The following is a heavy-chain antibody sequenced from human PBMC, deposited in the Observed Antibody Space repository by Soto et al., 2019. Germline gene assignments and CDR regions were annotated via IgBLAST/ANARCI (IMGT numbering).Heavy chain of an antibody. CDR2: IWYDGSNK. D-gene: IGHD5-18*01. CDR3: AREWGGWIKLDYYGMDV. V-gene: IGHV3-33*01. Sequence: XRSLRLSCASSVLTFSSYGMHCVRHSPGKWLEWVAVIWYDGSNKYYADSVKGRFTISRDNSKNTLYLQMNSLRAEDTAVYYCAREWGGWIKLDYYGMDVWGQGTTVIVSS. J-gene: IGHJ6*02. CDR1: VLTFSSYG.